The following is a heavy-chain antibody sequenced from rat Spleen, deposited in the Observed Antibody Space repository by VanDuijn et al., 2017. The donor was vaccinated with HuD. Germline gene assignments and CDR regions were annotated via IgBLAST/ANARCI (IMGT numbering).Heavy chain of an antibody. CDR3: ARGRLFDY. V-gene: IGHV5-7*01. CDR2: ISYDGSST. Sequence: EVQLVESGGDLVQPGRSLKLSCAASGFTFSDYYMAWVRQAPAKGLEWVATISYDGSSTFYRDSVKGRFTISRGNAENSLYLQMDSLRSEDTATYYCARGRLFDYWGQGVMVTVSS. J-gene: IGHJ2*01. CDR1: GFTFSDYY.